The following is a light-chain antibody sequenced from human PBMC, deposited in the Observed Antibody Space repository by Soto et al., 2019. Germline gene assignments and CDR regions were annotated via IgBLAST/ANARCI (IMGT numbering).Light chain of an antibody. V-gene: IGLV3-1*01. Sequence: SYELTQPPSVSVSPGQTASITCSGDKLGDKYPCWYHQKPGQSPVLVISRDNKRPSGIPARFSGSSSGNTATLTISGTQAMDEADYYCQAWDSSASYVFGTGTKVTVL. CDR2: RDN. CDR1: KLGDKY. J-gene: IGLJ1*01. CDR3: QAWDSSASYV.